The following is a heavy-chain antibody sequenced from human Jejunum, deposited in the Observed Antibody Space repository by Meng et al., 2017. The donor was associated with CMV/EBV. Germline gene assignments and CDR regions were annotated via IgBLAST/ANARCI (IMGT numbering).Heavy chain of an antibody. D-gene: IGHD1-26*01. Sequence: PESGPGLRSPPETLSPTCTASGDPISSGSHSWAWFRQPPGKRLEWIGSMYFSGIADYNPSLKSRVTISLHATQKQFSLRLTSVTAADSAVYFCARDLTNKWFYYWGQGTLVTVFS. CDR1: GDPISSGSHS. CDR2: MYFSGIA. J-gene: IGHJ4*02. V-gene: IGHV4-39*07. CDR3: ARDLTNKWFYY.